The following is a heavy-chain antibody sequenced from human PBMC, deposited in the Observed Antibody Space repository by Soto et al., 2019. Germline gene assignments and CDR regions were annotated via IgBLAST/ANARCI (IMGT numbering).Heavy chain of an antibody. J-gene: IGHJ5*02. CDR1: GYSFITYW. V-gene: IGHV5-51*01. CDR2: IYPGDSDT. CDR3: ARDLWCGELIRSTYNWFDP. Sequence: PGQSQKISCNGSGYSFITYWIGWVSKIPGQGLEWMGIIYPGDSDTRYSPSFQGQVTISADKSISTAHMELSRLRSDDTAVYYCARDLWCGELIRSTYNWFDPWGQGTLVTVSS. D-gene: IGHD3-10*01.